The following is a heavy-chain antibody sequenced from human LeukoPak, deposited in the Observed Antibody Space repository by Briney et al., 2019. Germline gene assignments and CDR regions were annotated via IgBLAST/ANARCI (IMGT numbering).Heavy chain of an antibody. D-gene: IGHD6-13*01. CDR1: GVSISTYY. CDR3: AKHGGSWAFDY. J-gene: IGHJ4*02. CDR2: LYDSGST. Sequence: SETLSLTCTVSGVSISTYYWSWIRQPPGKGVEWIGYLYDSGSTNYNPSLKSRVTISVDTSKNQFSLKLSSVTAADTAMYYCAKHGGSWAFDYWGQGTLVTVSS. V-gene: IGHV4-59*08.